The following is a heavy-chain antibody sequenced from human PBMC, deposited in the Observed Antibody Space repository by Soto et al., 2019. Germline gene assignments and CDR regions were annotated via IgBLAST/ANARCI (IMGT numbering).Heavy chain of an antibody. J-gene: IGHJ4*02. D-gene: IGHD2-21*02. Sequence: SETLSLTCTVSGGSISSSSYYWGWIRQPPGKGLEWIGSIYYSGSTYYNPSLKSRVTISVDTSKNQFSLKLSSVTAADTAVYYCARHRVYCGGDCPSVPNFDYWGQGTLVTVSS. CDR3: ARHRVYCGGDCPSVPNFDY. CDR2: IYYSGST. V-gene: IGHV4-39*01. CDR1: GGSISSSSYY.